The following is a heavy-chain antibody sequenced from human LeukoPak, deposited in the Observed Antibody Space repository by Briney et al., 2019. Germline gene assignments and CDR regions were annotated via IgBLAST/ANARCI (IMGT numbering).Heavy chain of an antibody. V-gene: IGHV1-8*02. CDR2: MNPIDGNA. Sequence: ASVKVSCKASGYTFTNYDINWLRQATGQRPGWMGSMNPIDGNAGSVEKFRGRITMTRDTSINTAYMELRSLEPEDTAVYYCARGNRLYASSWSRRPSDYWGQGTLVTVSS. CDR1: GYTFTNYD. D-gene: IGHD6-13*01. CDR3: ARGNRLYASSWSRRPSDY. J-gene: IGHJ4*02.